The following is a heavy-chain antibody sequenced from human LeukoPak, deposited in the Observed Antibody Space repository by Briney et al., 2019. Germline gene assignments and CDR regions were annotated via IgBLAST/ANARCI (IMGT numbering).Heavy chain of an antibody. CDR3: ASYCSSTSCYRNWFDP. CDR1: GGSISSYY. V-gene: IGHV4-59*08. J-gene: IGHJ5*02. CDR2: IYYSGST. D-gene: IGHD2-2*01. Sequence: SETLSLTCTVSGGSISSYYWSWIRQPPGKGLEWIGYIYYSGSTNYNPSLKSRVTISVDTSKNQFSLKLSSVTAADTAVYYCASYCSSTSCYRNWFDPWGQGTLVTVSS.